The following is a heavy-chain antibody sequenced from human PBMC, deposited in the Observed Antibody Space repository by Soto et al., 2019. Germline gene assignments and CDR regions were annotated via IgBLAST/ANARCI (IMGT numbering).Heavy chain of an antibody. CDR3: AHLYVPGFVDAFDI. Sequence: QITLKESGPTLVKPTQTLTLTCTFSGFSLSTSGVGVGWIRQPPGKALEWLALIYWDDDKRYSPSLKSKLTITKDTSKNQVVLTMTNMDPVDTATYYCAHLYVPGFVDAFDIWGQGTMVTVSS. CDR2: IYWDDDK. V-gene: IGHV2-5*02. D-gene: IGHD3-10*02. J-gene: IGHJ3*02. CDR1: GFSLSTSGVG.